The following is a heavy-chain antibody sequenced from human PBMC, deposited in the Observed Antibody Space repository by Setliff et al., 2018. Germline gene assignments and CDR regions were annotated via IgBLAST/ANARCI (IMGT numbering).Heavy chain of an antibody. D-gene: IGHD5-18*01. Sequence: SETLSLTCTVSGGSVSPYFWSWIRQPPGKGLQWIGYIYHNGNTNFNPSLKSRVNMSIGTSKNQFALNLKSVTAADTAVYYCARDRTAYSYGLDVWGQGTTVTVSS. CDR3: ARDRTAYSYGLDV. V-gene: IGHV4-59*02. J-gene: IGHJ6*02. CDR2: IYHNGNT. CDR1: GGSVSPYF.